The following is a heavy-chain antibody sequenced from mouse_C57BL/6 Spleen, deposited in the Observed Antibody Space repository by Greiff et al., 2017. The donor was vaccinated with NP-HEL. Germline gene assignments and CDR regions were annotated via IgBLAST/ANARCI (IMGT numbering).Heavy chain of an antibody. D-gene: IGHD2-1*01. J-gene: IGHJ4*01. CDR3: ARVRGYGNSCDAMDY. V-gene: IGHV2-9-1*01. CDR2: IWPGGGT. CDR1: GFSLTSYA. Sequence: VQLKESGPGLVAPSQCLSITCTVSGFSLTSYAISWVRQPPGKGLEWLGVIWPGGGTTYNSALIYSLSISNDKYKSQVFLKMNRLQTEDTARYYCARVRGYGNSCDAMDYWGQGTSVTVSS.